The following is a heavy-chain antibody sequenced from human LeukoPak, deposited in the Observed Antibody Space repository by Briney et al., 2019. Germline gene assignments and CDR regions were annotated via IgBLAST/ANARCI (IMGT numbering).Heavy chain of an antibody. D-gene: IGHD2-2*01. CDR3: AREACSSTSCYYGY. CDR2: ISAYNGNT. Sequence: ASVKVSCKASGYTFTSYGIGWVRQAPGQGLEWMGWISAYNGNTNYAQKLQGRVTMTTDTSTSTAYMELRSLRSDDTAVYYCAREACSSTSCYYGYWGQGTLVTVSS. CDR1: GYTFTSYG. J-gene: IGHJ4*02. V-gene: IGHV1-18*04.